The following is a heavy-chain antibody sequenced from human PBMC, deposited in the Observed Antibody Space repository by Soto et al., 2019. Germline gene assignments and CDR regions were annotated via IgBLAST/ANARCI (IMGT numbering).Heavy chain of an antibody. V-gene: IGHV3-23*01. CDR2: ISGGGDTT. Sequence: EVQLLESGGGLVQPGGSLRLSCAASGFTFNNYAMTWVRQAPGKGLEWVSAISGGGDTTSYADSVKGRFTVSGDGSKNTLSPQMSSLRAEDTALYYCAKGRGGSGSLPPRVDFGGQGTLVTVSS. CDR1: GFTFNNYA. J-gene: IGHJ4*02. D-gene: IGHD3-10*01. CDR3: AKGRGGSGSLPPRVDF.